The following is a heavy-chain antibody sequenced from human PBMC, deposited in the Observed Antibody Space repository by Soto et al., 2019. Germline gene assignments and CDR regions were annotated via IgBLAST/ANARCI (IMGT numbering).Heavy chain of an antibody. D-gene: IGHD2-21*02. V-gene: IGHV3-30*03. Sequence: QVQLVESGGGVVQPGTSLRLSCKASGFIFRDYLIHWVRQAPGKGLEWLAVLSFDGTAEYYADSTRGRFTNSRDIPKSTTYLVINNVRREDTAMYYCARVATRLQSMEVLEYWGQGTLVTVPS. CDR1: GFIFRDYL. J-gene: IGHJ4*02. CDR3: ARVATRLQSMEVLEY. CDR2: LSFDGTAE.